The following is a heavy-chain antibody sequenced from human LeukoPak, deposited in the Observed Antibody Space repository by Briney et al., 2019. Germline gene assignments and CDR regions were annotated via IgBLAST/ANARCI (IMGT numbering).Heavy chain of an antibody. Sequence: SETLSLTCTVSGYSISSGYYWGWIRQPPGKGLEWIGSIYQSGNTYYNPSLKSRVIISMDTSKNQFSLKLSSVTAADTAVCYCARGYDYRGYFFYYYMDFWGKGTTVTVSS. V-gene: IGHV4-38-2*02. D-gene: IGHD4-11*01. CDR1: GYSISSGYY. CDR2: IYQSGNT. J-gene: IGHJ6*03. CDR3: ARGYDYRGYFFYYYMDF.